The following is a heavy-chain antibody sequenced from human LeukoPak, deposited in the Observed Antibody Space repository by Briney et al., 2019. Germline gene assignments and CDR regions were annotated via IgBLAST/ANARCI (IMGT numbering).Heavy chain of an antibody. CDR1: GGSFSGYY. Sequence: SETLSLTCAVYGGSFSGYYWSWIRQPPGKGLEWIGEINHSGSTNYNPSLKSRVTISVDTSKNQFSLKLSSVTAADTAVYYCARHFGDAYRRSFDFWGQGTLVTVSS. V-gene: IGHV4-34*01. J-gene: IGHJ4*02. CDR3: ARHFGDAYRRSFDF. D-gene: IGHD5-24*01. CDR2: INHSGST.